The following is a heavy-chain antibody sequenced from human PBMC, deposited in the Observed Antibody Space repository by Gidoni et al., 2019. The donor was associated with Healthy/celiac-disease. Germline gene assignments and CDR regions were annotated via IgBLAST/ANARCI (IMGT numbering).Heavy chain of an antibody. CDR3: ARGGVAGTDGMDV. V-gene: IGHV3-33*01. CDR2: IWYDGSNK. CDR1: GFTFSSYG. Sequence: QVQLVESGGGVVQPGRSLRLSWAAYGFTFSSYGMHWVRQAPGKGLGWVAVIWYDGSNKYYADSVKGRFTISRDNSKNTLYLQMNSLRAEDTAVYYCARGGVAGTDGMDVWGQGTTVTVSS. J-gene: IGHJ6*02. D-gene: IGHD6-19*01.